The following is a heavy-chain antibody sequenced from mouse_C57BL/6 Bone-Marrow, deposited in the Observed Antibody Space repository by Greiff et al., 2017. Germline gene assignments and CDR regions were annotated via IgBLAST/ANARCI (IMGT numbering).Heavy chain of an antibody. V-gene: IGHV1-81*01. CDR2: IYPRGGNP. CDR1: GYTFTSYG. CDR3: AKAGPPWYFDV. D-gene: IGHD3-1*01. Sequence: QVQLQQSGAELVRPGASVKLSCKASGYTFTSYGMRWVTQRTGQGLEWIGEIYPRGGNPYYNEKFKGKATLTEDKSSSTAYMELRSLASEDSAVYVSAKAGPPWYFDVWGTGTTVTVSS. J-gene: IGHJ1*03.